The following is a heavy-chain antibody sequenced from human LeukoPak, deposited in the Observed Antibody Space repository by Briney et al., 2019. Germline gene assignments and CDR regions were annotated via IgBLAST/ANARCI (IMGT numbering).Heavy chain of an antibody. J-gene: IGHJ5*02. CDR1: GDSINSHH. Sequence: PSETLSLTYTVPGDSINSHHWNWIRQPPGKGLEWIGYMYYSGSTKYNPSLKSRVAISIDTSKNQFSLKLSSVTAADTAVYYCARDTYDYYFDPWGQGTLVTVSS. CDR2: MYYSGST. D-gene: IGHD5-12*01. V-gene: IGHV4-59*11. CDR3: ARDTYDYYFDP.